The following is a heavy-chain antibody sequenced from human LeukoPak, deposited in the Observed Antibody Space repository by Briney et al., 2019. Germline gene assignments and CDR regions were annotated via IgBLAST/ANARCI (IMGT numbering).Heavy chain of an antibody. CDR2: INPNSGGT. CDR3: ARGPEYYDFWSGPPDS. Sequence: ASVKVSCKASGYTFTGYYMHWVRQAPGQGLEWMGWINPNSGGTNYAQKFQGRVTMTRDTSISTAYMELSRLRSDDTAVYYCARGPEYYDFWSGPPDSWGQGTLVTVSS. D-gene: IGHD3-3*01. V-gene: IGHV1-2*02. J-gene: IGHJ4*02. CDR1: GYTFTGYY.